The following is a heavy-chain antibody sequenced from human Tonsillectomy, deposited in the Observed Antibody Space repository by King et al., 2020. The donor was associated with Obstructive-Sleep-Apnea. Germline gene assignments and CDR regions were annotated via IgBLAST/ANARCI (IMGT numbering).Heavy chain of an antibody. V-gene: IGHV1-46*01. CDR2: MNPSGGSI. CDR1: GYTFTRYY. J-gene: IGHJ4*02. CDR3: VRDSDFRLILTGYFDFDY. Sequence: HVQLVESGAEVKKPGASVKVSCKASGYTFTRYYMHWVRQAPGQGPEWMGIMNPSGGSISYAQKFQGRVDMTRDTSTSTAYMELSSLRSEDTAVYYCVRDSDFRLILTGYFDFDYWGQGTLVTVSS. D-gene: IGHD3-9*01.